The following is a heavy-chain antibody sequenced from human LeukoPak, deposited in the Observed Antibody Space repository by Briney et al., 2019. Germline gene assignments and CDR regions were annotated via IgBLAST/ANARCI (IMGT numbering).Heavy chain of an antibody. CDR1: GFTFSSYA. Sequence: GGSLRLSCAASGFTFSSYAMSWVRQAPGKGLEWVSAISGSGGSTYYADSVKGRFTISRDNSKNTLYLQMDSLRAEDTAVYYCAKEVRKELRYFAWSTDWFDPWGQGTLVTVSS. CDR2: ISGSGGST. CDR3: AKEVRKELRYFAWSTDWFDP. V-gene: IGHV3-23*01. D-gene: IGHD3-9*01. J-gene: IGHJ5*02.